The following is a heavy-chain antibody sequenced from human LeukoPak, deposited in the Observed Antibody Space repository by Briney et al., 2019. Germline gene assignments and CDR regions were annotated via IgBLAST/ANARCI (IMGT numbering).Heavy chain of an antibody. J-gene: IGHJ4*02. D-gene: IGHD3-9*01. CDR1: GYIFTGYY. V-gene: IGHV1-2*02. CDR2: INPNSGGT. Sequence: ASVKVSCKASGYIFTGYYMHWVRQAPGQGLEWMGWINPNSGGTNYAQKFQGRVTMTRDTSISTAYMELSRLRSDDTAVYYCASLRYFDWLSPFDYWGQGTLVTVSS. CDR3: ASLRYFDWLSPFDY.